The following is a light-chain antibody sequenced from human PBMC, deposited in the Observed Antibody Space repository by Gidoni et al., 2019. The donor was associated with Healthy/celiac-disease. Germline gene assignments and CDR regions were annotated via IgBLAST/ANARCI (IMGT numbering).Light chain of an antibody. CDR1: QDISNY. Sequence: DIQMTQSPSSLSASVGDRVTITCPASQDISNYLDWYQQKPGKAPKLLIYDASNLETGVLSRISGSGSATDITFTISILQPEDIATYYCQQYDNPPHTFGQXTQLEIK. J-gene: IGKJ2*01. CDR2: DAS. CDR3: QQYDNPPHT. V-gene: IGKV1-33*01.